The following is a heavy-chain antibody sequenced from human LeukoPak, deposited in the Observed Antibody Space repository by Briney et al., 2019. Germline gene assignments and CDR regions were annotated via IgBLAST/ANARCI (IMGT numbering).Heavy chain of an antibody. J-gene: IGHJ4*02. D-gene: IGHD2-2*01. CDR1: GFTFSDYY. CDR2: ISSSGSTV. V-gene: IGHV3-11*01. CDR3: AKGRSVVIVPAAKVFDY. Sequence: GGSLRLSCVASGFTFSDYYMSWIRQAPGKGLEWVSYISSSGSTVYYADSVKGRFTISRDNSKNTLYLQMNSLRAEDTAVYYCAKGRSVVIVPAAKVFDYWGQGTLVTVSS.